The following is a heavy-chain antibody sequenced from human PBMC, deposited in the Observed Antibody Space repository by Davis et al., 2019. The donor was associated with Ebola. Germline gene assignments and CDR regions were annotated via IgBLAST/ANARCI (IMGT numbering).Heavy chain of an antibody. CDR3: AREYLGYSSNFDY. J-gene: IGHJ4*02. CDR1: GYNFAIYN. D-gene: IGHD6-13*01. CDR2: INPNNGGT. V-gene: IGHV1-2*02. Sequence: ASVKVSCKASGYNFAIYNIHWVRQARGQGLEWMGWINPNNGGTNSVQKFQGKVTMTRDTSINTAYLEVNSLRSDDTAVYYCAREYLGYSSNFDYWGQGTLVTVSS.